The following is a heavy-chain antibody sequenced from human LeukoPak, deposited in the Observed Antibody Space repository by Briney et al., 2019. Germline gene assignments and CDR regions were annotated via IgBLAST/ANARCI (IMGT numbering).Heavy chain of an antibody. D-gene: IGHD4-17*01. Sequence: PSETLSLTCTVSGASIGSYLWSWIRQPPGKGLEWIGYISYSGSTNYNASLWSRVTMSVDTSKNQFSLNLNSVTAADTAVYYCARHEGMTTYDYWGQGTLVTVSS. J-gene: IGHJ4*02. CDR1: GASIGSYL. CDR3: ARHEGMTTYDY. V-gene: IGHV4-59*08. CDR2: ISYSGST.